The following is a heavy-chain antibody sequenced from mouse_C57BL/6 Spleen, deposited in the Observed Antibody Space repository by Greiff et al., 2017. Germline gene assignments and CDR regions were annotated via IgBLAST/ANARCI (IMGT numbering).Heavy chain of an antibody. D-gene: IGHD1-1*01. CDR1: GYAFSSYW. CDR2: IYPGDGDT. Sequence: QVHVKQSGAELVKPGASVKISCKASGYAFSSYWMNWVKQRPGKGLEWIGQIYPGDGDTNYNGKFKGKATLTADKSSSAAYMQLRSLTSEDSAVYFCARSELYYGGSYDYWGQGTTLTVSS. CDR3: ARSELYYGGSYDY. V-gene: IGHV1-80*01. J-gene: IGHJ2*01.